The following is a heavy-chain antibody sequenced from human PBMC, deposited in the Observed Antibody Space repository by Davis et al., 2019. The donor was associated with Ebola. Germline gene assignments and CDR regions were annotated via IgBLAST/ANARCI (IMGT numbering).Heavy chain of an antibody. CDR1: GFTFSSYG. CDR2: ISGSGGST. CDR3: ARALRGGSYYSAFDI. V-gene: IGHV3-23*01. J-gene: IGHJ3*02. Sequence: GGSLRLSCAASGFTFSSYGMHWVRQAPGKGLEWVSAISGSGGSTYYADSVKGRFIISGHNSKNTLYLQMNSLRAEDTAVYYCARALRGGSYYSAFDIWGQGTMVIVSS. D-gene: IGHD1-26*01.